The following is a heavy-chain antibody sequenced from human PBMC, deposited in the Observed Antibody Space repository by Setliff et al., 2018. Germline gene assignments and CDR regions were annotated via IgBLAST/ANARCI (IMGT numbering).Heavy chain of an antibody. Sequence: GESLTISCTTSGFTFFSYTMNWVRQAPGKGLEWVSAITDDGDTTHYAGSVKGRFTIDRDNTNSKLYLQMNSLRVEDTALYYCAKSSGSSSATNLEYLGPGTLVTVSS. CDR3: AKSSGSSSATNLEY. D-gene: IGHD3-10*01. CDR2: ITDDGDTT. J-gene: IGHJ4*02. V-gene: IGHV3-23*01. CDR1: GFTFFSYT.